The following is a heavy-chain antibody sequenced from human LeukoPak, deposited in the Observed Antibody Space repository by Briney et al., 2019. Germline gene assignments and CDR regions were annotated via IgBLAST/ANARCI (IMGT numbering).Heavy chain of an antibody. CDR2: ISGSGGST. CDR3: AKDPDIVVVTAIPHWFDP. V-gene: IGHV3-23*01. D-gene: IGHD2-21*02. Sequence: GGSLRLSCAAPGFTFSSYAMSWVRQAPGKGLEWVSAISGSGGSTYYADSVKGRFTTSRDNSKNTLYLQMNSLRAEDTAVYYCAKDPDIVVVTAIPHWFDPWGQGTLVTVSS. CDR1: GFTFSSYA. J-gene: IGHJ5*02.